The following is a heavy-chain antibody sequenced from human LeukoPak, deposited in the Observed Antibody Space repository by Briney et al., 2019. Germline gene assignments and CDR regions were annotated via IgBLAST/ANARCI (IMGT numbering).Heavy chain of an antibody. V-gene: IGHV1-8*02. CDR2: MNPNSGNT. D-gene: IGHD2-2*01. Sequence: ASVKVSCKASGYTFTGYYMHWVRQATGQGLEWMGWMNPNSGNTGYAQKFQGRVTMTRNTSISTAYMELSSLRSEDTAVYYCATRYCSSTTCLSWFDPWGQGTLVTVSS. CDR3: ATRYCSSTTCLSWFDP. J-gene: IGHJ5*02. CDR1: GYTFTGYY.